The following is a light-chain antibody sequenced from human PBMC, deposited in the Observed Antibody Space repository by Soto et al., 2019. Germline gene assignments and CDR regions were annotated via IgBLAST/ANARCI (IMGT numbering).Light chain of an antibody. J-gene: IGKJ1*01. Sequence: DIQMTQSPSTLSAFVGDRVTITCRASQSISTWLAWYQQKPGKAPKVLIYKASSLESGVPSRFSGSGSGTEFTLTISSLQPDDFATYFCQQYKTYTRTFGQGTKVEIK. CDR2: KAS. CDR1: QSISTW. V-gene: IGKV1-5*03. CDR3: QQYKTYTRT.